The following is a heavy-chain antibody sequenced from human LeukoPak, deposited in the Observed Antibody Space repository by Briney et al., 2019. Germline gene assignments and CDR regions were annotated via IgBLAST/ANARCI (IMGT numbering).Heavy chain of an antibody. CDR1: GGSFSGYY. V-gene: IGHV4-34*01. CDR3: ARQPHYGSGSYYTWRPIDY. CDR2: INHSGST. D-gene: IGHD3-10*01. J-gene: IGHJ4*02. Sequence: SETLSLTCAVYGGSFSGYYWSWIRQPPGKGLEWIGEINHSGSTNYNPSLKSRVTISVDTSKNQFSLKLSSVTAADTAVYYCARQPHYGSGSYYTWRPIDYWGQGTLVTVSS.